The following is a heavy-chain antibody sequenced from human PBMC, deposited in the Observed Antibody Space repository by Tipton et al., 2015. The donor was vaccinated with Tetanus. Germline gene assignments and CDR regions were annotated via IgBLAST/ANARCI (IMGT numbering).Heavy chain of an antibody. CDR1: GYTFTSYG. CDR3: ASGSSIRHGLDV. Sequence: QSGAEVKKPGASVKVSCKASGYTFTSYGLNWVRKAAGRGFEWMGWLNPKNGSAAYAPRFQGRVTMTRNTSTTTAFMEVTSLTYEDTAVYYCASGSSIRHGLDVWGHRTSVTVSS. CDR2: LNPKNGSA. D-gene: IGHD2-2*01. V-gene: IGHV1-8*01. J-gene: IGHJ6*02.